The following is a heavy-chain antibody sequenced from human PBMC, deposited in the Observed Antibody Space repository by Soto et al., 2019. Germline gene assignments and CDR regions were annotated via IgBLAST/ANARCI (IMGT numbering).Heavy chain of an antibody. V-gene: IGHV2-5*02. Sequence: QITLKESGPTLVKPTQTLTLTCTFSGFSLTTDRVGVGWIRQPPGEALAWLAVIYWDDSKTYRPSLESRLTLPQLTSKHHVALTLTNAYSLDTDPYYRAHAYSGRSHYWGQGTLVTVSS. CDR2: IYWDDSK. CDR1: GFSLTTDRVG. D-gene: IGHD1-26*01. J-gene: IGHJ4*02. CDR3: AHAYSGRSHY.